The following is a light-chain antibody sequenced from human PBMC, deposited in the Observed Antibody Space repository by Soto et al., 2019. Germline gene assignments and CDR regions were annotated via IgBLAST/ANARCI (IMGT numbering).Light chain of an antibody. CDR1: SSDVGGYNY. J-gene: IGLJ1*01. Sequence: QSVLTQPASVSGSPGQSITISCTGTSSDVGGYNYVSWYQQHPGKAPKLMIYEVSNRPSGVSLRFTGSKSGNMASLTISGLQAEDEADYYCSPYRSSTTHYVFGTGTKVTVL. CDR2: EVS. V-gene: IGLV2-14*01. CDR3: SPYRSSTTHYV.